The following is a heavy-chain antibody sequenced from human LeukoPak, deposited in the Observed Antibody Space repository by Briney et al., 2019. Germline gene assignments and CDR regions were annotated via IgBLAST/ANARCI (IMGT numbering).Heavy chain of an antibody. CDR1: GYTFSNFY. J-gene: IGHJ4*02. CDR2: LNPSGGST. CDR3: ARGSSSGAYYFDY. Sequence: ASVKVSCKAPGYTFSNFYMNWVRQAPGQGLEWMGILNPSGGSTRYAQKFQGRVTMTRDTSTSTVYMELSSLRSEDTAVYYCARGSSSGAYYFDYWGQGALVTVSS. D-gene: IGHD3-22*01. V-gene: IGHV1-46*01.